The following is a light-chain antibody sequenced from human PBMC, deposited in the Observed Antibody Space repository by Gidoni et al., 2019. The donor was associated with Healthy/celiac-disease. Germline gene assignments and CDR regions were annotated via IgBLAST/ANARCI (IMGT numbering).Light chain of an antibody. CDR3: CSYAGSRV. J-gene: IGLJ3*02. Sequence: QSALTQPASVSGSPGQSITISCTGTSSDVGSYNLVSWYQQHPGKALKLMIYEGSKRTSGVSNRFSGSKSGNTASLTISGLQAEDEADYYCCSYAGSRVFGGGTKLTVL. CDR2: EGS. CDR1: SSDVGSYNL. V-gene: IGLV2-23*01.